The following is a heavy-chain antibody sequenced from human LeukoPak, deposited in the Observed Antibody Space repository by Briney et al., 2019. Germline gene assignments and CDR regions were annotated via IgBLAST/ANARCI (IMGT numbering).Heavy chain of an antibody. CDR3: ASYYYDSSGFVH. CDR2: INHNSGGT. V-gene: IGHV1-2*02. Sequence: ASVKVSCKASGYTFTGYYMHWVRQAPGQGLEWMGWINHNSGGTNYSQKFQGRVTMTRDTSISTAYMELSRLRSDDTAVYYCASYYYDSSGFVHWGQGTLVTVSS. CDR1: GYTFTGYY. J-gene: IGHJ4*02. D-gene: IGHD3-22*01.